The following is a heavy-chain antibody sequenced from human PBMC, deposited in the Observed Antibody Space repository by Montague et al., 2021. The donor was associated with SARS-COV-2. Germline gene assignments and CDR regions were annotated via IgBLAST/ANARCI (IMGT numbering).Heavy chain of an antibody. D-gene: IGHD3-9*01. V-gene: IGHV2-70*01. CDR3: ARTLHDILTGYYSFDC. Sequence: PALVKPTQTLTLTCTFSGFSLSTSGMCVSWIRQPPGKALEWLALIDWDDDKYYSTSLKTRLTISKDTSKNQVVLTMTNMDPVDTATYYCARTLHDILTGYYSFDCWGQETLVTVSS. J-gene: IGHJ4*02. CDR1: GFSLSTSGMC. CDR2: IDWDDDK.